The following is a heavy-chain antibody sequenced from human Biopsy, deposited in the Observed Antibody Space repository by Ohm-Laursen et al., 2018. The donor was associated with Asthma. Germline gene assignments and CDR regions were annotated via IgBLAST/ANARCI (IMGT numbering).Heavy chain of an antibody. CDR2: INSVFGTT. CDR3: ARKAGSCISRTCYSLDF. J-gene: IGHJ4*02. D-gene: IGHD2-2*01. CDR1: GGTFNTYV. Sequence: SVKVSYKSLGGTFNTYVIGWVRQAPGQGLEWMGGINSVFGTTTYPQKFQDRVTITADDSTSTVYMESSSLRSEDTAVYYCARKAGSCISRTCYSLDFWGQGTLVTVSS. V-gene: IGHV1-69*13.